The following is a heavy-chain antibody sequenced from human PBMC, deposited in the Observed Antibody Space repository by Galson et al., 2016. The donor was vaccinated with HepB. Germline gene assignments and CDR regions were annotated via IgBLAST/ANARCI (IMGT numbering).Heavy chain of an antibody. D-gene: IGHD2-15*01. V-gene: IGHV1-18*01. Sequence: SVKVSCKASGYTFSAYGATWVRQAPGQGLEWMGWISVYNGNTNYAQRFRGRVTMTTDTSTSTAYMELRSLRSDDTAAYYCARDSDCSGGNCYFDSRGQGTLVTVSS. CDR1: GYTFSAYG. CDR3: ARDSDCSGGNCYFDS. J-gene: IGHJ4*03. CDR2: ISVYNGNT.